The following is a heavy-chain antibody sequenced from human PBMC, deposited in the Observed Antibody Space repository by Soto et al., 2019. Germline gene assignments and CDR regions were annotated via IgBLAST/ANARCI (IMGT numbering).Heavy chain of an antibody. Sequence: EVQLVESGGGLVQPGGSLRLSCGASGFTFRTYWLSWVRQVPGKGLERVANINQDGSAKNYVDSVKGRFTISRDNDKNALHLQMSSLRAEDTAHYYCARDGSTSWYSYDYHGMDVWGQGTTVTVSS. J-gene: IGHJ6*02. CDR2: INQDGSAK. CDR1: GFTFRTYW. V-gene: IGHV3-7*05. D-gene: IGHD5-18*01. CDR3: ARDGSTSWYSYDYHGMDV.